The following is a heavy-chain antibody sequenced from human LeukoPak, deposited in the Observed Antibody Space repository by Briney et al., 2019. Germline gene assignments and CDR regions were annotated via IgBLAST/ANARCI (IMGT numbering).Heavy chain of an antibody. CDR1: GDSISSYY. J-gene: IGHJ4*02. CDR2: IYTSGGT. D-gene: IGHD6-6*01. Sequence: PSETLSLTCTVSGDSISSYYWSWIRQPPGKGLEWIGYIYTSGGTNYIPSLKGRVTISIDTSKNQFSLKLSSVTAADSAVYYCARLTRLSTSPDRYYLDYWGQGTLVTV. V-gene: IGHV4-4*09. CDR3: ARLTRLSTSPDRYYLDY.